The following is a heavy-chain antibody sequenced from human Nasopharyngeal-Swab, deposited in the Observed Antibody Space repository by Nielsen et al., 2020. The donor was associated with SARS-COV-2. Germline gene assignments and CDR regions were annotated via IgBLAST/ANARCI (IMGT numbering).Heavy chain of an antibody. CDR3: AKRVSLYGSGSYYFDD. CDR2: IYSGGST. CDR1: GFTVSSNY. D-gene: IGHD3-10*01. J-gene: IGHJ4*02. V-gene: IGHV3-53*01. Sequence: GGSLRLSCAASGFTVSSNYMSWVRQAPGKGLEWVSVIYSGGSTYYADSVKGRFTISRDNSKKTLYLQMNSLRAEDTTVYYCAKRVSLYGSGSYYFDDWGQGALVTVSS.